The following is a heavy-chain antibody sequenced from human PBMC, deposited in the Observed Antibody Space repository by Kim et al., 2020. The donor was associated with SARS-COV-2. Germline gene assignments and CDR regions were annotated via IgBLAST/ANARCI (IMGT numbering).Heavy chain of an antibody. V-gene: IGHV4-59*01. CDR3: ARSRARPPRGLLYYFDY. J-gene: IGHJ4*01. CDR2: IYYSGST. Sequence: SETLSLTCTVSGGSISSYYWSWIRQPPGKGLEWIGYIYYSGSTNYNPSLKSRVTISVDTSKNQFSLKLSSVTAADTAVYYCARSRARPPRGLLYYFDYWG. D-gene: IGHD6-6*01. CDR1: GGSISSYY.